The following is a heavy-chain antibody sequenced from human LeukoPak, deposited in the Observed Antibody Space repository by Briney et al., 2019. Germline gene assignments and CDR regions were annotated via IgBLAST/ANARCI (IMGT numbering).Heavy chain of an antibody. CDR1: GFTFSSYS. J-gene: IGHJ4*02. CDR3: ARDRWIAVAGNFDS. Sequence: GGSLRPSCAASGFTFSSYSMNWVRQAPGKGLEWVSYISSSSSTIYYADSVKGRFTISRDNSKNTLYLQVNSLRPEDTAVYYCARDRWIAVAGNFDSWGQGTLVTVSS. V-gene: IGHV3-48*01. CDR2: ISSSSSTI. D-gene: IGHD6-19*01.